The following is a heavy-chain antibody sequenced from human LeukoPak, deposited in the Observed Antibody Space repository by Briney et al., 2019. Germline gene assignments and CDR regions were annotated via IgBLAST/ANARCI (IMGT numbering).Heavy chain of an antibody. CDR3: ARDYNDILTGCFDY. D-gene: IGHD3-9*01. Sequence: SETLSFNSTVSGGSMTSYFWSWIRQPPGKGLEWVGRIYTGGSTNSNPSLKSRTTTSVDTSNNRFSLELSSVTDAATALYYSARDYNDILTGCFDYWGQGTLVTV. CDR1: GGSMTSYF. J-gene: IGHJ4*02. CDR2: IYTGGST. V-gene: IGHV4-4*07.